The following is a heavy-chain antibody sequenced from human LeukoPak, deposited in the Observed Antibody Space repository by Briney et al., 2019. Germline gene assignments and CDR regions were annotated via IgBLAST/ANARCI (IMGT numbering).Heavy chain of an antibody. CDR1: GFTVSSNY. CDR3: ASSSSWYSGLDY. J-gene: IGHJ4*02. Sequence: PGGSLRLSCAASGFTVSSNYMSWVRQAPGKGLEWVSVIYGGGSTYYADSVKGRFTMSRDNSKNTLYLQMNSLGAEDTAVYYCASSSSWYSGLDYWGQGTLVTVSS. CDR2: IYGGGST. D-gene: IGHD6-13*01. V-gene: IGHV3-53*01.